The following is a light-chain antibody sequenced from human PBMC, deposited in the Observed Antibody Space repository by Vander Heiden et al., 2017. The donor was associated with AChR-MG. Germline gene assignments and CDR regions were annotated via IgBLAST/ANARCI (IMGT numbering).Light chain of an antibody. CDR1: SSDVGGYNY. Sequence: QSALTQPASVSGSPGQSITISCTRTSSDVGGYNYVSWYQQTPGKAHKLMIYDVSKRPSGVANRFSGSKSGNTASLTISGPEDEDDADYYCSSDTSSSTWVFGGGTKLTVL. CDR2: DVS. V-gene: IGLV2-14*01. CDR3: SSDTSSSTWV. J-gene: IGLJ3*02.